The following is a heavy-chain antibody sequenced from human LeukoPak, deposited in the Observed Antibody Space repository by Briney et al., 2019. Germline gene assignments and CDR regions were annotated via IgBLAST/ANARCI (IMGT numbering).Heavy chain of an antibody. CDR2: INPSGGST. CDR3: ARGSGTITMVRGVFYGMDV. V-gene: IGHV1-46*01. CDR1: GYTFTSYY. Sequence: ASVKVSCKESGYTFTSYYMHWVRQAPGQGLEWMGIINPSGGSTSYAQKFQGRVTMTRDTSTSTVYMELSSLRSEDTAVYYCARGSGTITMVRGVFYGMDVWGQGTTVTVSS. J-gene: IGHJ6*02. D-gene: IGHD3-10*01.